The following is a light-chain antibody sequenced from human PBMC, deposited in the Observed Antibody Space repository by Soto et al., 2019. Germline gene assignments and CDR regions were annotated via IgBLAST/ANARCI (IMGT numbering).Light chain of an antibody. Sequence: QSALTQPPSASGSPRQSVIISCTGTSSDVGRYDYVSWYQQHPVKAPKLMIYGVSQRPSWVPDRFSGSKSGNTASLTVAGLQAEDEADYYCCSYTVSDNLWVFGGGTKLTVL. CDR3: CSYTVSDNLWV. CDR1: SSDVGRYDY. J-gene: IGLJ3*02. CDR2: GVS. V-gene: IGLV2-8*01.